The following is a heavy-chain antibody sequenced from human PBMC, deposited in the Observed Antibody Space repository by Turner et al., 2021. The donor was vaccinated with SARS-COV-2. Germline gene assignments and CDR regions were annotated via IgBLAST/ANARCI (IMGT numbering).Heavy chain of an antibody. Sequence: QVQLVESGGGVVQPGRSLRLSCAAPGFTFSSYGMHWVRQAPGKGLERVAVTSYDGSNKYYADSVKGRFTISRDNSKNTLYLQMNSLRAEDTAVYYCAKQQGLYSNPMYYFDYWGQGTLVTVSS. CDR3: AKQQGLYSNPMYYFDY. J-gene: IGHJ4*02. V-gene: IGHV3-30*18. CDR2: TSYDGSNK. D-gene: IGHD4-4*01. CDR1: GFTFSSYG.